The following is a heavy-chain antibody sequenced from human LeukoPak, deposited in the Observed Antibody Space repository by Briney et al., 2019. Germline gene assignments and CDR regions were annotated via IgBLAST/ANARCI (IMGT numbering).Heavy chain of an antibody. CDR3: ARRSYYYGSGKFDY. D-gene: IGHD3-10*01. V-gene: IGHV4-34*01. CDR1: GGSFSGYY. CDR2: INHSGST. J-gene: IGHJ4*02. Sequence: PSETLSLTCAVYGGSFSGYYWSWIRQPPGKGLEWIGEINHSGSTNYNPSLKSRVTISVDTSKNQFSLKLSSVTAADTAVYYCARRSYYYGSGKFDYWGQGTLVTVSS.